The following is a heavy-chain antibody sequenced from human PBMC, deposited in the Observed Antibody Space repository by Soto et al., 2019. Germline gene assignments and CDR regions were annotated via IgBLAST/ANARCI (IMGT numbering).Heavy chain of an antibody. CDR3: SRGTSIPASGDD. CDR2: INPSGGST. V-gene: IGHV1-46*01. Sequence: GASVKVSCKASGYTFTSYYMHWVRQAPGQGLEWMGIINPSGGSTSYAQKFQGRVTMTRDTSTSTVYMELSSLRSDDTAVYYCSRGTSIPASGDDWGQGTLVTFSS. CDR1: GYTFTSYY. J-gene: IGHJ4*01. D-gene: IGHD6-6*01.